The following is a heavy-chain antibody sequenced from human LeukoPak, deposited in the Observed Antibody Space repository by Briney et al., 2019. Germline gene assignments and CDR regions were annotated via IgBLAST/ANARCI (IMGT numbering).Heavy chain of an antibody. V-gene: IGHV3-21*01. CDR3: ARDGEAAAGTVDY. CDR2: ISSSSSYI. D-gene: IGHD6-13*01. CDR1: GFTFSSYS. Sequence: GGSLRLSCAASGFTFSSYSMNWVRQAPGKGLEWVSSISSSSSYIYYADSVKGRFTISRDNAKNSLYLQMNSLRAEDTAVYYCARDGEAAAGTVDYWGQGTLVTVSS. J-gene: IGHJ4*02.